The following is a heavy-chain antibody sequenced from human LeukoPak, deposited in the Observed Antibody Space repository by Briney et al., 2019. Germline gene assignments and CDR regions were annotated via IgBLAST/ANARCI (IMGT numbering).Heavy chain of an antibody. CDR3: TRFRGSGSSTLYSFDY. V-gene: IGHV3-23*01. Sequence: PGGSLRLSCATSGFTFSRYDLTWVRQAPGKGLEWVSAISGSGGFTYYAESVKGRFTISKDNSKNTLSLQMNSLRAEDTAVYYCTRFRGSGSSTLYSFDYWGQGSLVTVAP. D-gene: IGHD3-10*01. J-gene: IGHJ4*02. CDR2: ISGSGGFT. CDR1: GFTFSRYD.